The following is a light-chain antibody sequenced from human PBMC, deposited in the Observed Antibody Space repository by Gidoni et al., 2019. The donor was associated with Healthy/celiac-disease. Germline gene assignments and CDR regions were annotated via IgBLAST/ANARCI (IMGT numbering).Light chain of an antibody. CDR3: QQLNSYLFT. CDR1: QGISSY. Sequence: DIQWTQSPSFLSASVGDRVTITCRASQGISSYLAWYQQKPGKAPKLLIYAASTLQSGVPSRFSGSGSGTEFTLTISSLQPEDFATYYCQQLNSYLFTFXPXTKVEIK. V-gene: IGKV1-9*01. J-gene: IGKJ3*01. CDR2: AAS.